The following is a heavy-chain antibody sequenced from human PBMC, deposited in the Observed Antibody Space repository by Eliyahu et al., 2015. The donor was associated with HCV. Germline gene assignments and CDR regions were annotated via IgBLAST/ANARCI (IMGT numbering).Heavy chain of an antibody. V-gene: IGHV1-69*01. CDR3: ARDLEMDIVASLGFHYYYYGMDV. CDR1: GGTFSSYA. J-gene: IGHJ6*02. CDR2: IIPIFGTA. D-gene: IGHD5-12*01. Sequence: QVQLVQSGAEVKKPGSSVKVSCKASGGTFSSYAISWVRRAPGQGLEWMGGIIPIFGTANYAQKFQGRVTITADESTSTAYMELSSLRSEDTAVYYCARDLEMDIVASLGFHYYYYGMDVWGQGTTVTVSS.